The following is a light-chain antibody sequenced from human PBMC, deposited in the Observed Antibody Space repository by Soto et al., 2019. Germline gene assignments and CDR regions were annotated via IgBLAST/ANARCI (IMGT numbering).Light chain of an antibody. CDR2: GAS. Sequence: EIVMTQSPATLSVSPGERATLSCRASQSVSSNLAWYQQKPGQAPRLLIYGASTRATGIPARFSGCGCWTEYPLTISSLHSEDFAVYYCQQHNKCPTWTFGQGTKLEIK. J-gene: IGKJ2*02. CDR1: QSVSSN. CDR3: QQHNKCPTWT. V-gene: IGKV3-15*01.